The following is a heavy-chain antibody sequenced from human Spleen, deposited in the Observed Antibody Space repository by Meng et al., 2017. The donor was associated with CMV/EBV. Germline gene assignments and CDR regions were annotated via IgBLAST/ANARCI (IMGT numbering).Heavy chain of an antibody. J-gene: IGHJ6*02. Sequence: ASVKVSCKASGYTFTGYYMHWVRQAPGQGLEWMGWIAPNSGGTNYAQKFQGRVTLNRDTSISTAYMELSGLRFDDTAVYYCARMRGPKDGMDVWGQGTTVTVSS. CDR3: ARMRGPKDGMDV. D-gene: IGHD3-10*01. CDR2: IAPNSGGT. CDR1: GYTFTGYY. V-gene: IGHV1-2*02.